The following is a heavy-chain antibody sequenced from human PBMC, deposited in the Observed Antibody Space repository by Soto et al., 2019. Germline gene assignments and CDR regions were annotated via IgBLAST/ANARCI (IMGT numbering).Heavy chain of an antibody. V-gene: IGHV3-33*01. D-gene: IGHD3-9*01. CDR1: GFTFSSYG. CDR3: SREIPPFSTGYQALY. Sequence: GGSLRLSCAASGFTFSSYGMHWVRQAPGKGLEWVAVIWYDGSNKYYAGSVKGRFTISRDNSKNTLYLQMNSLRAEDTAVYYRSREIPPFSTGYQALYWGQGPLVTVSS. J-gene: IGHJ4*02. CDR2: IWYDGSNK.